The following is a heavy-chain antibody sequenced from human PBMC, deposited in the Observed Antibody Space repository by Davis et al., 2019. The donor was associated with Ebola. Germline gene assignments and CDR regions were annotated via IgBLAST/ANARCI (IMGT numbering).Heavy chain of an antibody. CDR1: GFTFDDYG. Sequence: GGSLRLSCAASGFTFDDYGMHWVRQVPGKGLEWVSGINWSGDGVGYADSVKGRFTISRHNAKNSLYLLMTGLRPEDTAFYYCARTLTGDTQYYGMDVWGQGTTVTVSS. CDR2: INWSGDGV. CDR3: ARTLTGDTQYYGMDV. J-gene: IGHJ6*02. D-gene: IGHD7-27*01. V-gene: IGHV3-9*01.